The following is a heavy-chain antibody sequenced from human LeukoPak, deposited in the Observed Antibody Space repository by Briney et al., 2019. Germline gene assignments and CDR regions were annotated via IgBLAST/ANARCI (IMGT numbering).Heavy chain of an antibody. CDR1: GFTVSSNY. Sequence: GGSLRLSCAASGFTVSSNYMSWVRQAPGKGLEWVSIIYSGGSTFYADSVKGRFTISRDNSKNTLYLQMNSLRAEDTAVYYCARGSPYYYDSSGCLDYWGQGTLVTVSS. V-gene: IGHV3-53*01. CDR2: IYSGGST. CDR3: ARGSPYYYDSSGCLDY. J-gene: IGHJ4*02. D-gene: IGHD3-22*01.